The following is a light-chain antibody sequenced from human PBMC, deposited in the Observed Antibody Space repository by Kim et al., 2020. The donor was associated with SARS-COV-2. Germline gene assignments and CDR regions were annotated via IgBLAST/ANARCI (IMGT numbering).Light chain of an antibody. Sequence: QSALTQPASVSGSPGQSITISCSGTSSDVGGSNYVSWYQQHPGKAPKLMIYDVIKRPSGVSDRFSGSRSGNTASLTISGLQAEDEADYYCSSYTSISTLVFGGGTQLTVL. CDR3: SSYTSISTLV. CDR2: DVI. CDR1: SSDVGGSNY. J-gene: IGLJ2*01. V-gene: IGLV2-14*01.